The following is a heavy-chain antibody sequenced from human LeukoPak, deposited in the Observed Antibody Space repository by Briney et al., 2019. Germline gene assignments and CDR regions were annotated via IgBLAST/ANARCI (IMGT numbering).Heavy chain of an antibody. CDR1: GGTFSSYA. V-gene: IGHV1-69*05. CDR3: ARARIAAAGTMRWFDP. D-gene: IGHD6-13*01. Sequence: ASVKVSCKASGGTFSSYATSWVRQAPGQGLEWMGGIIPIFGTANYAQKFQGRVTITTDESTSTAYMELSSLRSEDTAVYYCARARIAAAGTMRWFDPWGQGTLVTVSS. J-gene: IGHJ5*02. CDR2: IIPIFGTA.